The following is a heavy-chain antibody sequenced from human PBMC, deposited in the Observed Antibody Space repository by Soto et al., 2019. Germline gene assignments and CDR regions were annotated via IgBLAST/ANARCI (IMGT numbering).Heavy chain of an antibody. CDR2: IYSGGST. Sequence: GGSLRLSCAASGFTVSSNYMSWVRQAPGKGLEWVSVIYSGGSTYYADSVKGRFTISRDNSKNTLYLQMNSLRAEDTAVYYCARDSRSGWSLDYWGQGTLVTVSS. D-gene: IGHD6-19*01. V-gene: IGHV3-66*01. J-gene: IGHJ4*02. CDR1: GFTVSSNY. CDR3: ARDSRSGWSLDY.